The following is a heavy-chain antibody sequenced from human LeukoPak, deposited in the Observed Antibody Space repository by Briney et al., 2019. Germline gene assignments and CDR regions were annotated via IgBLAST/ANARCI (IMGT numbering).Heavy chain of an antibody. D-gene: IGHD6-13*01. V-gene: IGHV3-7*01. Sequence: GGSLILSCAVSGFTFSSYWMNWVRQAPGKGLEWVASIKQDGGEKSYVDSVKGRFTISRDNAKNSLYLQVSSLRAEDTAVYYCARDGTAAGLYFDLWGQGTLVTVSS. J-gene: IGHJ4*01. CDR3: ARDGTAAGLYFDL. CDR2: IKQDGGEK. CDR1: GFTFSSYW.